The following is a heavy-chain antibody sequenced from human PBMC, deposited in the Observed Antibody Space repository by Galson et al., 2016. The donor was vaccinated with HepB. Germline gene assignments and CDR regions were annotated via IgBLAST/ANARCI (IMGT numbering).Heavy chain of an antibody. D-gene: IGHD6-6*01. V-gene: IGHV3-30*18. Sequence: SLRLSCAVSGFRFSYYGMHWVRQAPGKGLEWVAVISNDGSNKDYADSVKGRFTISRDNSKNTLSLQMNSLRAEDTSVYYCAKDAILATRLGAYFDYWGQGTLVTVSS. CDR3: AKDAILATRLGAYFDY. CDR2: ISNDGSNK. CDR1: GFRFSYYG. J-gene: IGHJ4*02.